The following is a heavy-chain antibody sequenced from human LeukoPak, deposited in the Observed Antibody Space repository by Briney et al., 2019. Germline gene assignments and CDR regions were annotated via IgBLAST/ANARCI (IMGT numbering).Heavy chain of an antibody. Sequence: SETLSLTCTVSGGSITSYYWSWIRQPPGEGLEWIGRIYTSGSTTYNPYLKSRVTMSVDTSKNQFSLKLSSVTAADTAVDYCAREDAGSYDTFDYWGQGTLVTVSS. CDR1: GGSITSYY. J-gene: IGHJ4*02. CDR3: AREDAGSYDTFDY. D-gene: IGHD3-10*01. CDR2: IYTSGST. V-gene: IGHV4-4*07.